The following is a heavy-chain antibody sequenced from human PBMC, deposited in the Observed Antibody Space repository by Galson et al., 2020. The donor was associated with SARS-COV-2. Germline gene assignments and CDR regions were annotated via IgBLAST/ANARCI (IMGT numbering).Heavy chain of an antibody. J-gene: IGHJ4*02. Sequence: GGSLRLSCVASGFTFDDYAMHWVRQAPGKGLEWVSGISWSSGSIGYADSVKGRFTISRDNAKNSLYLQMNSLRVEDTAMYYCAKGPNSDSSGWFGIDYWGQGTLVTVSS. V-gene: IGHV3-9*01. D-gene: IGHD6-19*01. CDR1: GFTFDDYA. CDR2: ISWSSGSI. CDR3: AKGPNSDSSGWFGIDY.